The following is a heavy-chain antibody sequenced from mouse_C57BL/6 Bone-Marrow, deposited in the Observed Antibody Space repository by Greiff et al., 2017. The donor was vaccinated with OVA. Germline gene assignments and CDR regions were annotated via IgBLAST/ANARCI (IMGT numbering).Heavy chain of an antibody. J-gene: IGHJ3*01. Sequence: EVQLQQSGPGMVKPSQSLSLTCTVTGYSITSGYDWHWIRHFPGNKLEWMGYISYSGSTNYNPSLKSRISITHDTSKNHFFLKLNSVTTEDTATYYCARLGCGYYGFAYWGQGTLVTVSA. V-gene: IGHV3-1*01. CDR3: ARLGCGYYGFAY. CDR1: GYSITSGYD. CDR2: ISYSGST. D-gene: IGHD2-3*01.